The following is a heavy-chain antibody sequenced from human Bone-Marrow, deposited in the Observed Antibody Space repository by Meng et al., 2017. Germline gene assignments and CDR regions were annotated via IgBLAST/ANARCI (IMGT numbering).Heavy chain of an antibody. V-gene: IGHV3-21*01. J-gene: IGHJ4*02. CDR2: ISSSSSYI. D-gene: IGHD5-18*01. Sequence: GESLKISCAASGFTFSSYSMNWVRQAPGKGLEWVSSISSSSSYIYYADSVKGRFTISRDNAKNSLYLQMNSLRAEDTAVYYCAKGDTAMVTTYWGQGTLVTSPQ. CDR1: GFTFSSYS. CDR3: AKGDTAMVTTY.